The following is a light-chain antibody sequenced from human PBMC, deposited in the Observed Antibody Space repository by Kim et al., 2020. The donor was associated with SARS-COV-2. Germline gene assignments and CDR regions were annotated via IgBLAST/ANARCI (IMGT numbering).Light chain of an antibody. CDR1: QSVSSNY. CDR2: GAS. CDR3: QHYGSSSYT. Sequence: ENVLTQSPGTLSLSPGERATLSCRASQSVSSNYLAWYQQKPGQAPRLLIYGASNSATGIPDRFSGSGSGTDFTLTISRLEPEDFAVYFCQHYGSSSYTFGQGTKLEI. J-gene: IGKJ2*01. V-gene: IGKV3-20*01.